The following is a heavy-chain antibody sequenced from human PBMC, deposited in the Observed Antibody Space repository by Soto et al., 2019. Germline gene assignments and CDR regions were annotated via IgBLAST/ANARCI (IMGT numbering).Heavy chain of an antibody. CDR3: AXXXVFEPGYYYYYYYMDV. CDR1: GFTFSSYG. Sequence: GGSLRLSCAASGFTFSSYGMHWVRQAPGKGLEWVAVIWYDGSNKYYADSVKGRFTISRXXXXXXXXXXXXXXXXEDXXXXXCAXXXVFEPGYYYYYYYMDVWGKGTTVTVSS. CDR2: IWYDGSNK. J-gene: IGHJ6*03. D-gene: IGHD3-3*01. V-gene: IGHV3-33*01.